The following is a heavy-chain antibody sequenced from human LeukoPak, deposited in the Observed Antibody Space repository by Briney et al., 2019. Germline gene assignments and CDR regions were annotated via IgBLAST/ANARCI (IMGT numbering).Heavy chain of an antibody. J-gene: IGHJ4*02. CDR3: ARGLYDSSGYYCIFDY. Sequence: SETLSLTCAVYGGSFSGYYWSWIRQPPGKGLEWIGEINHSGSTKYNPSLKRRVTISVDTSKNQFSLKLSSVTAADTAVYYCARGLYDSSGYYCIFDYWGQGTLVTVSS. V-gene: IGHV4-34*01. CDR1: GGSFSGYY. CDR2: INHSGST. D-gene: IGHD3-22*01.